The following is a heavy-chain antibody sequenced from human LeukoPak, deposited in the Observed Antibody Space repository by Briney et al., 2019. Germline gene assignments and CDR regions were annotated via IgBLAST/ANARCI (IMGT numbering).Heavy chain of an antibody. CDR1: GFTFSSYG. CDR2: ISYDGSNK. Sequence: GGSLRLSCAASGFTFSSYGMHWARQAPGKGLEWVAVISYDGSNKYYADSVKGRFTISRDNSKNTLYLQMNSLRAEDTAVYYCAKDSHSSGWYYFDYWGQGTLVTVSS. V-gene: IGHV3-30*18. D-gene: IGHD6-19*01. J-gene: IGHJ4*02. CDR3: AKDSHSSGWYYFDY.